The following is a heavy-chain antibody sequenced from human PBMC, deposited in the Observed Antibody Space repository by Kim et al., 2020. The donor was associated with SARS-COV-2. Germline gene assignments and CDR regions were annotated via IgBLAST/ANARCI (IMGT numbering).Heavy chain of an antibody. Sequence: SETLSLTCTVSGGSISSSSYYWGWIRQPPGKGLEWIGCIYYSGSTYYNPSLKSRVTISVDTSKNQFSLKLSSVTAADTAVYYCARQLSEDIVVVPAAIAAVDYWGQGTLVTVSS. V-gene: IGHV4-39*01. CDR3: ARQLSEDIVVVPAAIAAVDY. CDR2: IYYSGST. J-gene: IGHJ4*02. CDR1: GGSISSSSYY. D-gene: IGHD2-2*02.